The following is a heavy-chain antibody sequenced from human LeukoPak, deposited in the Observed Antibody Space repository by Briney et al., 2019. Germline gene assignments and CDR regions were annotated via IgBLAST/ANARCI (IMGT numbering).Heavy chain of an antibody. Sequence: PSETLSLTCSVSGGSISSSNYYWGWIRQPPGKGLEWIGNIYYSGNTYYSPSLKSRLTISVDTSKNQFSLKLSSVTAADTAVYYCASLLVPRYFDYWGRGTLVTVSS. D-gene: IGHD2-8*02. CDR2: IYYSGNT. CDR3: ASLLVPRYFDY. V-gene: IGHV4-39*07. J-gene: IGHJ4*02. CDR1: GGSISSSNYY.